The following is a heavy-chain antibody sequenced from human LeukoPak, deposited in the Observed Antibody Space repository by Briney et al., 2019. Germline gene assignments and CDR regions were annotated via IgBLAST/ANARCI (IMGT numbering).Heavy chain of an antibody. J-gene: IGHJ4*02. Sequence: GASVKVSCKASGYTFTSYDINWVRQATGQGLEWMGWMNPNSGNTGYAQKFQGRVTMTRNTSISTAYMELSSLRSEDTAVYYCARALGYCSGGSCYLSDYWGQGTLVTVSS. CDR3: ARALGYCSGGSCYLSDY. V-gene: IGHV1-8*01. CDR2: MNPNSGNT. CDR1: GYTFTSYD. D-gene: IGHD2-15*01.